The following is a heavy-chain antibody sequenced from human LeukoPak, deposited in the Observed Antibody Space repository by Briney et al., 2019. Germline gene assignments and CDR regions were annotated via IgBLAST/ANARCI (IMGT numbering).Heavy chain of an antibody. CDR1: GFSFSSYA. CDR2: ISGSGGST. D-gene: IGHD6-13*01. Sequence: PGGSLRLSCAASGFSFSSYAMSWVRQAPGEGLEWVSAISGSGGSTYYADSVKGRFTISRDNSKNTLYLQMNSLRAEDTAVYYCTPGGGSSWHDYWGQGTLVTVAS. J-gene: IGHJ4*02. V-gene: IGHV3-23*01. CDR3: TPGGGSSWHDY.